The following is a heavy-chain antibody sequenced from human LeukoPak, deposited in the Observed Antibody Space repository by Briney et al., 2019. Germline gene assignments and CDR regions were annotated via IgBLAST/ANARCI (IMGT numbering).Heavy chain of an antibody. J-gene: IGHJ2*01. CDR2: IHPNSGGT. V-gene: IGHV1-2*04. Sequence: ASVKVSCKASGYTFTCYYMHWVRQAPGQGLEWMGWIHPNSGGTNYAQKFQGWVTMTRDTSISTAYMELSRLRSDDTAVYYCARVYAGGLGRDSGYFDLWGRGTLVTVSS. CDR3: ARVYAGGLGRDSGYFDL. D-gene: IGHD4-23*01. CDR1: GYTFTCYY.